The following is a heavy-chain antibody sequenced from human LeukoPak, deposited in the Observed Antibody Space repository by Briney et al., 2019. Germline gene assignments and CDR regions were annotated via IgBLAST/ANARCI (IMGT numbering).Heavy chain of an antibody. CDR3: ARGRYSAHIAARPIWFDP. V-gene: IGHV4-34*01. CDR1: GGSFSGYY. J-gene: IGHJ5*02. D-gene: IGHD6-6*01. Sequence: PSETLSLTCAVYGGSFSGYYWSWIRQPPGKGLEWIGEINHSGSTNYNPSLKSRVTISVDTSKNQFSLKLSSVTAADTAVYYCARGRYSAHIAARPIWFDPWGQGTLVTVSS. CDR2: INHSGST.